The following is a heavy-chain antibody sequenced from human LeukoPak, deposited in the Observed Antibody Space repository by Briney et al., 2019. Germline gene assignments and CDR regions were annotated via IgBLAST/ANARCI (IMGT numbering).Heavy chain of an antibody. V-gene: IGHV3-30*18. CDR2: ISYDGSNK. J-gene: IGHJ4*02. CDR1: GFTFSNFG. Sequence: GRALRLSCAASGFTFSNFGMHWVRQAPGKGLEWVAVISYDGSNKYYADSVKGRFTISRDNSKNTVYLQMNSLRAEDTAVYYCAKAFTSVVRGAMGNWGQGTLVTVSS. D-gene: IGHD3-10*01. CDR3: AKAFTSVVRGAMGN.